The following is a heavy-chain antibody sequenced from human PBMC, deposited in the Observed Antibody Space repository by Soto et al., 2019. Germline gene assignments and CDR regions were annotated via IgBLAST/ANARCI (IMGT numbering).Heavy chain of an antibody. CDR2: IYYSGST. V-gene: IGHV4-39*01. J-gene: IGHJ6*02. CDR3: ARHPASGSCWAIYFYYGMDV. CDR1: GGSISSSSYY. D-gene: IGHD2-15*01. Sequence: SETLSLTCTVSGGSISSSSYYWGWIRQPPGKGLEWIGSIYYSGSTYYNPSLKSRVTISVDTSKNQFSLKLSSVTAADTAVYYCARHPASGSCWAIYFYYGMDVWGQGTTVTVSS.